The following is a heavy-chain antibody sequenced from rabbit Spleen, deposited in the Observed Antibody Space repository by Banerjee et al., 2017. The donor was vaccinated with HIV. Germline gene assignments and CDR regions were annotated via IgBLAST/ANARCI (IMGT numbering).Heavy chain of an antibody. D-gene: IGHD8-1*01. J-gene: IGHJ4*01. V-gene: IGHV1S45*01. CDR1: GFSFSNKAV. CDR2: INAVTGKA. Sequence: QEQLVESGGGLVRPEGSLKLSCKASGFSFSNKAVMCWVRQAPGKGLEWIACINAVTGKAVYASWAKGRFTFSKTSSTTVTLQMTSLTVADTATYFCARDAGRGDYIDGVFNLWGQGTLVTVS. CDR3: ARDAGRGDYIDGVFNL.